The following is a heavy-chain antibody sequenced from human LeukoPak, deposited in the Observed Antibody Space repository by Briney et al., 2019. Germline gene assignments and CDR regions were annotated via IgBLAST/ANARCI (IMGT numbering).Heavy chain of an antibody. D-gene: IGHD6-19*01. CDR1: GGSISSYY. J-gene: IGHJ4*02. CDR2: IYYSGST. CDR3: ARLDSIAVAGFIY. V-gene: IGHV4-59*08. Sequence: SETLSLTCTVSGGSISSYYWSWIRQPPGKGLEWIGYIYYSGSTNYNPSLKSRVTISVDTSKNQFSLKLSSVTAADTAVYYCARLDSIAVAGFIYWGQGTLVTVSS.